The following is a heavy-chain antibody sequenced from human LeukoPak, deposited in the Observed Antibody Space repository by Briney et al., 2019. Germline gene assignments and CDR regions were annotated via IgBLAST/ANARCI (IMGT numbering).Heavy chain of an antibody. Sequence: ASVKVSCKASGGTSSSYAISWVRQAPGQGLEWMGRIIPILGIANYAQKFQGRVTITADKTTSTAYMELSSLRSEDTAVYYCARVRGKGYWGQGTLVTVSS. CDR1: GGTSSSYA. CDR3: ARVRGKGY. V-gene: IGHV1-69*04. J-gene: IGHJ4*02. D-gene: IGHD4-23*01. CDR2: IIPILGIA.